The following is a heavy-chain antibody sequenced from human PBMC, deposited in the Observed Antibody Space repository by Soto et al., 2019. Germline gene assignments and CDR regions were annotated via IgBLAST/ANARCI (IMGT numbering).Heavy chain of an antibody. CDR3: TRDRLRYQTYYPHAMDV. J-gene: IGHJ6*02. V-gene: IGHV3-30*04. Sequence: LRLSCVSSGFTLGRYAMNWVRQAPGTGLEWVASISFNGRNESYADSVKGRFSISRDNSRDTLYLRMNSLRAEDTAVFYCTRDRLRYQTYYPHAMDVWGQGTTVTVSS. CDR2: ISFNGRNE. CDR1: GFTLGRYA. D-gene: IGHD2-2*01.